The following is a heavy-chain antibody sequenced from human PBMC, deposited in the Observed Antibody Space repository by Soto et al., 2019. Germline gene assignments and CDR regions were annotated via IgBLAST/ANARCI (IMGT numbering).Heavy chain of an antibody. J-gene: IGHJ6*02. CDR1: GFTLSNYG. Sequence: GGSLRLSCEASGFTLSNYGMHWVRQAPGKGLEWVAAIRYDGGSAYFADSVKGRFTISKDNSKNVLYLQMNSLRAEDTAVYYCARDRGYCSSTSFDLAVYYYYGMDVWGQGTTVTVSS. CDR3: ARDRGYCSSTSFDLAVYYYYGMDV. CDR2: IRYDGGSA. V-gene: IGHV3-33*01. D-gene: IGHD2-2*01.